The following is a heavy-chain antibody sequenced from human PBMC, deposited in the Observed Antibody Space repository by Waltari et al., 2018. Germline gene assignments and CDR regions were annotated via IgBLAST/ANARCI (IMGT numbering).Heavy chain of an antibody. CDR3: ASSPHVDYGSGSYPDY. CDR2: IIPSFGTA. V-gene: IGHV1-69*08. D-gene: IGHD3-10*01. J-gene: IGHJ4*02. Sequence: QVQLVQSGAEVKKPGSSVKVSCKASGGTFSSYAISWVRQAPGKGLEWMGRIIPSFGTANYAQKFQGRVTITADKSTSTAYMELSSLRSEDTAVYYCASSPHVDYGSGSYPDYWGQGTLVTVSS. CDR1: GGTFSSYA.